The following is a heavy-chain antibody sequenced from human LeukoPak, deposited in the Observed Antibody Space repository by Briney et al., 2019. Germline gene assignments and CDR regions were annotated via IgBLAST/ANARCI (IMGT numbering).Heavy chain of an antibody. D-gene: IGHD3-22*01. V-gene: IGHV3-23*01. J-gene: IGHJ4*02. CDR2: ISGSGGST. CDR3: ARGMSTMIVVVTSFDY. CDR1: GFTFSSYA. Sequence: PGGSLRLSCAASGFTFSSYATSWVRQAPGKGLEWVSAISGSGGSTYYADSVKGRFTISRDNSKNTLYLQMNSLRAEDTAVYYCARGMSTMIVVVTSFDYWGQGTLVTVSS.